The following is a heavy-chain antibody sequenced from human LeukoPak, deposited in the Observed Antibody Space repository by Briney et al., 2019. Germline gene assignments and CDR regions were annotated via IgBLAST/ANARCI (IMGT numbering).Heavy chain of an antibody. CDR1: GLTVSTNY. CDR3: ARGLDSSGYYLYFDC. V-gene: IGHV3-66*01. CDR2: IYSGGNT. J-gene: IGHJ4*02. Sequence: GGSLRLSCVASGLTVSTNYMSWVRQAPGKGLEWISVIYSGGNTFYADSVKGRFTISRDNSKNTVFLQMNSLRAEDTAVYYCARGLDSSGYYLYFDCWGQGTLVTVSS. D-gene: IGHD3-22*01.